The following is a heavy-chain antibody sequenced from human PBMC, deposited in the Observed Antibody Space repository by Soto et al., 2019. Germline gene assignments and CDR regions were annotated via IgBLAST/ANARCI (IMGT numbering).Heavy chain of an antibody. V-gene: IGHV1-2*02. CDR3: AKCRSQWLSSLHS. CDR1: GYTFSDYY. CDR2: IKPSSGGT. Sequence: GASVKVSCKASGYTFSDYYILWVRQAPGQGLEWLAWIKPSSGGTNYEEKFQDRVTVTSDTAISTTFLELSSLRSDDTAVYYCAKCRSQWLSSLHSWGQGTLVTVSS. D-gene: IGHD6-19*01. J-gene: IGHJ4*02.